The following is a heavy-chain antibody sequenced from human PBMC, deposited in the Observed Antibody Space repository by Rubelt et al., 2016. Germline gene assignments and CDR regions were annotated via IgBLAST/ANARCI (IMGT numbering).Heavy chain of an antibody. CDR2: IKQDGSDK. CDR1: GFTFSNYW. D-gene: IGHD3-9*01. V-gene: IGHV3-7*03. Sequence: GSLRLSCAASGFTFSNYWMSWVRQAPGKGLEWVANIKQDGSDKYYVDSVKGRFTISRDNAKNSLYLQMNSLRAEDTALYYCAKDMGLLRYLFDNWGRGTLVTVSS. J-gene: IGHJ4*02. CDR3: AKDMGLLRYLFDN.